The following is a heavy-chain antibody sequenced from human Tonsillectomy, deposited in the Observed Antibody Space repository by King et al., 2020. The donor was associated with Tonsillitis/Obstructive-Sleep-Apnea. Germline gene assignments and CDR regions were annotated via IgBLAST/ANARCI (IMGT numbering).Heavy chain of an antibody. CDR3: ARDDVVARYIDS. D-gene: IGHD5-12*01. Sequence: QLVQSGAEVKKPGASVKVSCKASGYTFTRYYIHWVRQARGPGLEWMGIINPSSSITTHAQKFQGRVTMTRDTSTSTAYMELSSLTSDDTAVYYCARDDVVARYIDSWGQGTLVTVSS. CDR1: GYTFTRYY. J-gene: IGHJ4*02. V-gene: IGHV1-46*01. CDR2: INPSSSIT.